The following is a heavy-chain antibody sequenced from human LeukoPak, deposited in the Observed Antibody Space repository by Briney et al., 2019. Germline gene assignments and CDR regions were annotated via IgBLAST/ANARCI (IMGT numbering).Heavy chain of an antibody. CDR2: ISAYNGNT. V-gene: IGHV1-18*01. CDR1: GYTFTSYV. Sequence: ASVKVSCKASGYTFTSYVISWVRQAPGQGLEWMGWISAYNGNTNYAQKLQGRVTMTTDTSTSTAYMELRSLRSDDTAVYYCARTSGAPDCSSTSCYFAAFDIWGQGTMVTVSS. D-gene: IGHD2-2*01. J-gene: IGHJ3*02. CDR3: ARTSGAPDCSSTSCYFAAFDI.